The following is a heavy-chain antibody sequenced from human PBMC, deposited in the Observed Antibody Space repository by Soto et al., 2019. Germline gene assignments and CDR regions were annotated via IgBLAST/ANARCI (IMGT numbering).Heavy chain of an antibody. Sequence: EVQLVESGGGLVQPGGSLRLSCAASGFTFSSYAMHWVRQAPGKGLEYVSAISSNGGSTYYANSVKGRFTISRDNSKNTLYLQMGSLRAEDMAVYYCARGSGPYYDDGMDVWGQGTTVTVSS. CDR1: GFTFSSYA. J-gene: IGHJ6*02. CDR3: ARGSGPYYDDGMDV. CDR2: ISSNGGST. V-gene: IGHV3-64*01.